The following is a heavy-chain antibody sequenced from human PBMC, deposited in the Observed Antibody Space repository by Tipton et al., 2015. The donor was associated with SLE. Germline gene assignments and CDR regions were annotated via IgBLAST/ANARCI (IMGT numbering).Heavy chain of an antibody. CDR3: ARGLLARDNYYYMDV. J-gene: IGHJ6*03. Sequence: TLSLTCIVSGDSITGGSYYWGWIRQPPGKGLEWIGSIFYSGSTSYNPSLTSRVTISLDTSKNHFSLTLNSVTAADTAVYYCARGLLARDNYYYMDVWGRGTTVTVSS. CDR2: IFYSGST. CDR1: GDSITGGSYY. V-gene: IGHV4-39*07.